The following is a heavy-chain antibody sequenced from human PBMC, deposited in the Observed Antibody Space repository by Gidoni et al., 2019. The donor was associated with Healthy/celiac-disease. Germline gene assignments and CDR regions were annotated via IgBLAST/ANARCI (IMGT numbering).Heavy chain of an antibody. CDR2: IKSKTDGGTT. V-gene: IGHV3-15*01. Sequence: EVQLVESGGGLVKPGGSLSLSCVASGFTFSNAWMSWVRQAPGKGLEWVGRIKSKTDGGTTDYAAPVKGRFTISRDDSKNTLYLQMNSLKTEDTAVYYCTSEGGSYSLDYWGQGTLVTVSS. J-gene: IGHJ4*02. CDR1: GFTFSNAW. D-gene: IGHD1-26*01. CDR3: TSEGGSYSLDY.